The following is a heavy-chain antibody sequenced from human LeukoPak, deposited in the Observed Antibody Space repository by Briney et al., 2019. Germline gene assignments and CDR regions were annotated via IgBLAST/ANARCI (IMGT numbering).Heavy chain of an antibody. D-gene: IGHD2-15*01. CDR2: ISGSGGST. CDR1: GFTFSSYA. V-gene: IGHV3-23*01. CDR3: ATSARTYIGSSLDY. Sequence: AGGSLRLSCAASGFTFSSYAMSWVRQAPGKGLEWVSAISGSGGSTYYADSVKGRFTISRDNSKNTLYLQMNSLRAEDTALYYCATSARTYIGSSLDYWGQGTLVTVSS. J-gene: IGHJ4*02.